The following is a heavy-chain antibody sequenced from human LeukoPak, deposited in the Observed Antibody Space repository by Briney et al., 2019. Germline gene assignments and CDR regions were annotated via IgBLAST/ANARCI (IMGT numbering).Heavy chain of an antibody. D-gene: IGHD1-1*01. CDR2: IYYSGST. J-gene: IGHJ4*02. CDR1: GGSISNFY. V-gene: IGHV4-59*01. CDR3: ARRETGTVDY. Sequence: SETLSLTCTVSGGSISNFYWSWIRQPPGKGLECIGYIYYSGSTSYNPSLKSRVTISLDTSKNQFSLKLSSVTAADAAVYYCARRETGTVDYWGQGTLVTVSS.